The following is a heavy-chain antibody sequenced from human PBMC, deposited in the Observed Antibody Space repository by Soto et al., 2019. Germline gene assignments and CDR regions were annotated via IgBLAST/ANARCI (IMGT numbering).Heavy chain of an antibody. Sequence: ASVKVSCKASGYTFTSYGISWVRQAPGQGLEWMGWISAYNGNTNYAQKLQGRVTMTTDTSTSTAYMELRSLRSDDTAVYYCAREIATRDRYYYYYYGMDVWGQGTTVTVSS. CDR1: GYTFTSYG. CDR2: ISAYNGNT. J-gene: IGHJ6*02. D-gene: IGHD6-13*01. CDR3: AREIATRDRYYYYYYGMDV. V-gene: IGHV1-18*01.